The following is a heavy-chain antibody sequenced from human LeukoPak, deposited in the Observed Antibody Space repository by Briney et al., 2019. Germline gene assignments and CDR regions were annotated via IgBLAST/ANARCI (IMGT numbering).Heavy chain of an antibody. J-gene: IGHJ5*01. Sequence: SETLSLTCAVYGGSFSGYYWSWIRQPPGKGLEWIGEINHSGSTNYNPSLNSRVTMSVDTSKNQFSLKVNSVTAADTAVYYCAKFATVTVPNWLDFWGQGIPVTVSS. D-gene: IGHD4-11*01. CDR3: AKFATVTVPNWLDF. CDR2: INHSGST. V-gene: IGHV4-34*01. CDR1: GGSFSGYY.